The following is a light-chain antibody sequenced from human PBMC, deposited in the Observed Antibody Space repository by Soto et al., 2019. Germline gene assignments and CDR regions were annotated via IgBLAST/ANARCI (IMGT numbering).Light chain of an antibody. CDR3: ATWDDRLKRV. CDR1: TSNIGSHS. V-gene: IGLV1-44*01. CDR2: TNN. Sequence: VLTQPPSASGTPGQRVTISCSGSTSNIGSHSVSWFQHLPGTAPKLLIITNNQRPSGVPDRFSGYKSGTSASLVISGRQSEDEADYYCATWDDRLKRVFGAGTKVTGL. J-gene: IGLJ1*01.